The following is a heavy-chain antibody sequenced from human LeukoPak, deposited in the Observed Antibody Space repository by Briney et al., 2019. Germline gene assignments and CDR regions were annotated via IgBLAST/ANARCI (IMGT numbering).Heavy chain of an antibody. J-gene: IGHJ4*02. Sequence: PGGSLRLSCAASGFTFSSYGMHWVRQAPGKGLEWVAFIRYDGSNKYYADSVKGRFTISRDNSKNTLYLQMNSLRAEDTAVYYCASDSSGNKPYYFDYWGQGTLVTVSS. CDR2: IRYDGSNK. CDR3: ASDSSGNKPYYFDY. D-gene: IGHD3-22*01. CDR1: GFTFSSYG. V-gene: IGHV3-30*02.